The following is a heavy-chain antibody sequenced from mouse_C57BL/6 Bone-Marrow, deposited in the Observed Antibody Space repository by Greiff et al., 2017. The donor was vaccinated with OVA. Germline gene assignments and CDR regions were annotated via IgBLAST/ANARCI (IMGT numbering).Heavy chain of an antibody. V-gene: IGHV5-4*03. CDR1: GFTFSSYA. J-gene: IGHJ4*01. CDR2: ISDGGSYT. CDR3: ARPYDYERGYYAMDY. D-gene: IGHD2-4*01. Sequence: EVMLVESGGGLVKPGGSLKLSRAASGFTFSSYAMSWVRQTPEKRLEWVATISDGGSYTYYPDNVKGRFTISRDNAKNNLYLQMSHLKSEDTAMYYCARPYDYERGYYAMDYWGQGTSVTVSS.